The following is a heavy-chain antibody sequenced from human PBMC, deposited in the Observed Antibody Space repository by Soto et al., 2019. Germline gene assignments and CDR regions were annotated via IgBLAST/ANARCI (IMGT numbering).Heavy chain of an antibody. CDR1: GFTFSSYA. J-gene: IGHJ5*02. CDR3: AKDQDYDFWSEPYNWFDP. V-gene: IGHV3-23*01. Sequence: GGSLRLSCAASGFTFSSYAMSWVRQAPGKGLEWVSAISGSGGSTYYADSVKGRFTISRDNSKNTLYLQMNSLRAEDTAVYYCAKDQDYDFWSEPYNWFDPWGQGTLVTVSS. CDR2: ISGSGGST. D-gene: IGHD3-3*01.